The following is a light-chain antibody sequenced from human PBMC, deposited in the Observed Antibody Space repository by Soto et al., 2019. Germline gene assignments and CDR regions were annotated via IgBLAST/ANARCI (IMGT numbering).Light chain of an antibody. V-gene: IGLV1-40*01. Sequence: QSVLARPPSVSGAAGQKVTISCTGSSSNIGAGYDLHWYQQLPGTAPKLLLYGNSNRPSGVPDRFSGSKSGTSASLAITGLQAEDEADYYCQSYDSSLSAYVFGTGTKVTVL. J-gene: IGLJ1*01. CDR1: SSNIGAGYD. CDR3: QSYDSSLSAYV. CDR2: GNS.